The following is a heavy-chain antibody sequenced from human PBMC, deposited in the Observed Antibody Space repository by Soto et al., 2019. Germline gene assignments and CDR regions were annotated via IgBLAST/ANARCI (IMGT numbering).Heavy chain of an antibody. Sequence: EVQLVESGGGLVQPGESLRVSCAASGFTLSSYAMSWVRQAPGKGLEWLSYISNSGSVIKYADSVKGRSTISRDSAKNSLFLQMNSLSAEDTAVYYCARDGAVAGKRYFYGMDVWGEGTTVTVSS. CDR2: ISNSGSVI. CDR3: ARDGAVAGKRYFYGMDV. J-gene: IGHJ6*04. D-gene: IGHD6-19*01. V-gene: IGHV3-48*01. CDR1: GFTLSSYA.